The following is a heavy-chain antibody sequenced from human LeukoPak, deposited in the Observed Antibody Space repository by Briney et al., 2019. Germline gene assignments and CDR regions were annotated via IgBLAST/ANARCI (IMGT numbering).Heavy chain of an antibody. J-gene: IGHJ5*02. CDR3: ARPRYSSGWS. D-gene: IGHD6-19*01. CDR2: MSSYRGRR. V-gene: IGHV3-64*01. Sequence: GGSLRLSCVPSRLTFSSYAMHSVRQAPGTELESVSAMSSYRGRRYYANSLKGRFTISSDKAKNTLYLHINSVIAEARTVYYCARPRYSSGWSWGQGTLVTVSS. CDR1: RLTFSSYA.